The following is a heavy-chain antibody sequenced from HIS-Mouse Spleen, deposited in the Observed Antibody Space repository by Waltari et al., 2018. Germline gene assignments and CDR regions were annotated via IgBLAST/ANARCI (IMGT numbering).Heavy chain of an antibody. D-gene: IGHD6-13*01. CDR3: ARDHGDSSSWYWYFDL. Sequence: EVQLVETGGGLIQPGGSLRLSCAASGFTVSSNYMSWVRQAPGKGMGWVSGIYSGGRTYYADSGKGRFTISRDNSKNTLYLQMNSLRAEDTAVYYCARDHGDSSSWYWYFDLWGRGTLVTVSS. J-gene: IGHJ2*01. CDR2: IYSGGRT. CDR1: GFTVSSNY. V-gene: IGHV3-53*02.